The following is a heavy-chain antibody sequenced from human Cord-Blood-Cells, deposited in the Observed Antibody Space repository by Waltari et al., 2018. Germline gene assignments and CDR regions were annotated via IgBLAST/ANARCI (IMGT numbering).Heavy chain of an antibody. J-gene: IGHJ4*02. CDR2: ISDYNGNT. Sequence: QVQLVQSGAEVKKPGASVKVSCKASGYTFTSYGISWVRQAPGQGLEWMGWISDYNGNTNYAQKLQGRVTMTTDTSTSTAYMELRSLRSDDTAVYYCARVPRPFYCSGGSCYFDYWGQGTLVTVSS. CDR3: ARVPRPFYCSGGSCYFDY. V-gene: IGHV1-18*01. CDR1: GYTFTSYG. D-gene: IGHD2-15*01.